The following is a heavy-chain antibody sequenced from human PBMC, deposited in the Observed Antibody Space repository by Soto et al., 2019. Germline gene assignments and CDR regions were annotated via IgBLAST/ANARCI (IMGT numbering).Heavy chain of an antibody. CDR2: IWYDGSNK. Sequence: GGSLRLSCAASGFTFSSYGMHWVRQAPGKGLEWVAVIWYDGSNKYYADSVKGRFTISRDNSKNTLYLQMNSLRAEDTAVYYCARAPDYQDGYNLIDYWGQGTLVTVSS. CDR1: GFTFSSYG. D-gene: IGHD5-12*01. J-gene: IGHJ4*02. CDR3: ARAPDYQDGYNLIDY. V-gene: IGHV3-33*01.